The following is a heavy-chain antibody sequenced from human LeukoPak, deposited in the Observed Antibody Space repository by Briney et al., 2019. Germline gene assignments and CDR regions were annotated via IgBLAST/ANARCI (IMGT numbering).Heavy chain of an antibody. CDR2: ISGSGGST. J-gene: IGHJ4*02. D-gene: IGHD2-15*01. Sequence: GGSLRLSCAASGFTFSSYAMSWVRQAPGKGLEWDSAISGSGGSTYYADSVKGRFTISRDNSKNTLYLQMNSLRAEDTAVYYCAKDRDCSGGSCYGDYWGQGTLVTVSS. CDR1: GFTFSSYA. V-gene: IGHV3-23*01. CDR3: AKDRDCSGGSCYGDY.